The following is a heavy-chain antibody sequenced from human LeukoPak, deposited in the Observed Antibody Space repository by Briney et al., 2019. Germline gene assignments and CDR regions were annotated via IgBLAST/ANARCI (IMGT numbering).Heavy chain of an antibody. V-gene: IGHV1-24*01. CDR2: FDPEDGET. J-gene: IGHJ4*02. Sequence: ASVKVSCKVSGYTLTELSMHWVRQAPGKGLEWMGGFDPEDGETIYAQKFQGRVTTTEDTSTDTAYMELSSLRSEDTAVYYCATLSTNEKYNWNDDNYWGQGTLVTVSS. D-gene: IGHD1-20*01. CDR3: ATLSTNEKYNWNDDNY. CDR1: GYTLTELS.